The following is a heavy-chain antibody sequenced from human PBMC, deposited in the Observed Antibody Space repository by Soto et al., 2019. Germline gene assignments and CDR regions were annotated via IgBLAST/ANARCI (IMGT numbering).Heavy chain of an antibody. D-gene: IGHD2-15*01. CDR2: ISGSGDST. Sequence: EVQLLESGGGLVQPGGSLRLSCAASGLTFSNHAMNWVRQAPGKGLEWVSVISGSGDSTYYADSVKGRFTISRDNSKNTVYLQMGSLRVDDTAGYYCAKRIGGIVQYRLDVWGQGTTVTVSS. V-gene: IGHV3-23*01. CDR1: GLTFSNHA. CDR3: AKRIGGIVQYRLDV. J-gene: IGHJ6*02.